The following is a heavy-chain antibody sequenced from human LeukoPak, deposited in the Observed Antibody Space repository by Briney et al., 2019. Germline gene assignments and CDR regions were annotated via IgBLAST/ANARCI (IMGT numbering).Heavy chain of an antibody. D-gene: IGHD3-3*01. Sequence: ASVKVSCKASGYTFTSYYMHWVRQAPGQGLEWMGLINPTGDSTGYAQKFQGRVTMTRDMSTSTAYMELSSLRSEDTAAYYCARVVTIFGVVIRVRAFDIWGQGTMVTVSS. CDR1: GYTFTSYY. V-gene: IGHV1-46*01. CDR2: INPTGDST. CDR3: ARVVTIFGVVIRVRAFDI. J-gene: IGHJ3*02.